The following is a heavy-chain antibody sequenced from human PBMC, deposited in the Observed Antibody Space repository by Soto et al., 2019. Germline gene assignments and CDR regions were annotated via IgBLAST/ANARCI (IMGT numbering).Heavy chain of an antibody. Sequence: GGSLRLSCTASGFTFNTHWMHWVRQAPGKGLVWVSRIYFDGITTNYADSVKGRLTVPRDNAKNTVYLHVNTLRDEDTVVYYCARGGAMGVDYWGQGTLVTVSS. CDR1: GFTFNTHW. D-gene: IGHD1-26*01. V-gene: IGHV3-74*01. CDR3: ARGGAMGVDY. CDR2: IYFDGITT. J-gene: IGHJ4*02.